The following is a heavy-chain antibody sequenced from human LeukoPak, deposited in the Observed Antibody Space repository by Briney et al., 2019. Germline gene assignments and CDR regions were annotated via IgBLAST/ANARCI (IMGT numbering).Heavy chain of an antibody. J-gene: IGHJ6*03. CDR1: GFTFSSYA. D-gene: IGHD5-18*01. Sequence: GGSLRLSCAASGFTFSSYAMSCVRQAPGKGLEWVSAISGSGGSTYYADSVKGRFSIYRDNSKNTLYLQMNSLRAEDTAVYYCAKGGYSNGRYYYYYMDVWGEGTTVTVSS. CDR3: AKGGYSNGRYYYYYMDV. CDR2: ISGSGGST. V-gene: IGHV3-23*01.